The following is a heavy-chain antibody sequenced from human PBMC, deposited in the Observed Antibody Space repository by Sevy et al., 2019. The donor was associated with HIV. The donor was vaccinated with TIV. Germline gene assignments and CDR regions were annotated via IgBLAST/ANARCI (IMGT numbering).Heavy chain of an antibody. D-gene: IGHD3-3*01. V-gene: IGHV3-48*02. CDR3: ARDSGSLRFLEWLNWFDP. Sequence: GGSLRLSCAASGFTFSSYSMNWVRQAPGKGLEWVSYISSSSSSTIYYADSVKGRFTISRDNAKNSLYLQMNSLRDEDTAVYYCARDSGSLRFLEWLNWFDPWGQGTLVTVSS. J-gene: IGHJ5*02. CDR1: GFTFSSYS. CDR2: ISSSSSSTI.